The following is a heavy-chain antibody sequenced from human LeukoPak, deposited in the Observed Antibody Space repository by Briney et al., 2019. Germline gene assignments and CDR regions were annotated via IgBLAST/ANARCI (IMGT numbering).Heavy chain of an antibody. CDR3: ARLATNPNVKSGYSD. CDR1: GGSISSYY. Sequence: SETLSLTCTVSGGSISSYYWSWIRQPPGKGLEWIGYIYHSGTTYYKPSLKSRLTISVDTSENQFSLKMTSVTAADTAVYYCARLATNPNVKSGYSDWGQGTLVTVSS. V-gene: IGHV4-59*06. D-gene: IGHD3-3*01. CDR2: IYHSGTT. J-gene: IGHJ4*02.